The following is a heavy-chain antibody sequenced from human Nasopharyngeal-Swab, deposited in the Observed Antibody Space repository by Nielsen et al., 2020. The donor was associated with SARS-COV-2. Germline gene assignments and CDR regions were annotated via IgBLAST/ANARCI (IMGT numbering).Heavy chain of an antibody. D-gene: IGHD3-10*01. CDR2: ISYDGSNK. Sequence: GESLKISCAASGFTFSSYEMNWVRQAPGKGLEWVAVISYDGSNKYYADSVKGRFTISRGNSKNTLYLQMNSLRAEDMAVYYCAKSAGRLLWFGELSPFFDYWGQGTLVTVSS. V-gene: IGHV3-30*18. J-gene: IGHJ4*02. CDR3: AKSAGRLLWFGELSPFFDY. CDR1: GFTFSSYE.